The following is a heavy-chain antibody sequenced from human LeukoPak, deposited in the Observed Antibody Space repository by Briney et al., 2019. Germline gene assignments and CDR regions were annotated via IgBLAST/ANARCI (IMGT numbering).Heavy chain of an antibody. V-gene: IGHV1-69*04. J-gene: IGHJ4*02. Sequence: ASVKVSCKASGGTFSSYAISWVRQAPGQGLEWMVRIIPMLGIANYAQKFQGRVTITADKSTSTAYMELSSLRSEDTAVYYCARVNGKSGSTIYYFDYWGQGTLVTVCS. CDR1: GGTFSSYA. CDR3: ARVNGKSGSTIYYFDY. D-gene: IGHD2-2*01. CDR2: IIPMLGIA.